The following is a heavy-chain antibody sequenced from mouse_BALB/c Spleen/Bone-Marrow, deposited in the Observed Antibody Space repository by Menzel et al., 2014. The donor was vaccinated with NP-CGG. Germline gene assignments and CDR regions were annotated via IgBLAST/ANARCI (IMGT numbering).Heavy chain of an antibody. V-gene: IGHV5-9-3*01. J-gene: IGHJ2*01. D-gene: IGHD1-1*01. CDR2: ISSGGSYT. CDR3: ARHYYGSSYYFDY. Sequence: EVHLVESGGGLVKPGGSLKLSCAASGSTFSSHAMSWVRQTPEKRLEWVATISSGGSYTYYPDSVKGRFTISRDNAKNTLYLQMSSLRSEDTAMYYCARHYYGSSYYFDYWGQGTTLTVSS. CDR1: GSTFSSHA.